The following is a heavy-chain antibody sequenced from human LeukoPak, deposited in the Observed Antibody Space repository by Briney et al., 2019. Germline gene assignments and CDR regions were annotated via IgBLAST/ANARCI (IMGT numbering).Heavy chain of an antibody. Sequence: PSETLSLTCTASGVSISSSYWSWIRQPPGKGLEWIGYIYYSGSTNYNPSLKSRVTISVDTSKNQFSLKLSSVTAADTAVYYCARGMVRGVYYYMDVWGKGTTVTVSS. CDR2: IYYSGST. V-gene: IGHV4-59*01. CDR3: ARGMVRGVYYYMDV. CDR1: GVSISSSY. J-gene: IGHJ6*03. D-gene: IGHD3-10*01.